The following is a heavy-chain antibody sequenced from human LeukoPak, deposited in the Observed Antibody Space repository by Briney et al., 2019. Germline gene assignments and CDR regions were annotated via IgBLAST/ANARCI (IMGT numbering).Heavy chain of an antibody. CDR3: ARHGGVRCSGGSCYPSDAFDI. CDR2: IYTSGST. CDR1: GGSISGYY. J-gene: IGHJ3*02. D-gene: IGHD2-15*01. V-gene: IGHV4-4*09. Sequence: PSETLSLTCTVSGGSISGYYWSWIRQPPGKGLEWIGYIYTSGSTNYNPSLKSRVTISVDTSKNQFSLKLSSVTAADTAVYYCARHGGVRCSGGSCYPSDAFDIWGQGTMVTVSS.